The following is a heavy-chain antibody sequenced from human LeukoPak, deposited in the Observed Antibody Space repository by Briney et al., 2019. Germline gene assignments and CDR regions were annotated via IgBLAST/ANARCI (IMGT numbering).Heavy chain of an antibody. CDR3: ARGIWSARTVDYYLDY. J-gene: IGHJ4*02. V-gene: IGHV1-3*01. Sequence: ASVTVSCKASGYNFNNYAIHWVRQAPGQRFEWMGWINAGNSHTKYSQNFQGRITITRDSSASTVYMELSSLTSEDTAVYYCARGIWSARTVDYYLDYWGQGTLVTVSS. CDR1: GYNFNNYA. D-gene: IGHD2-21*01. CDR2: INAGNSHT.